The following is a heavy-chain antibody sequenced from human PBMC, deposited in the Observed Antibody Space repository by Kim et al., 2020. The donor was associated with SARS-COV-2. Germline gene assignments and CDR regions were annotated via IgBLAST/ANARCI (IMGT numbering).Heavy chain of an antibody. CDR3: ARARFDFWSGYSKESYGMDV. CDR1: GFTFSSYE. Sequence: GGSLRLSCAASGFTFSSYEMNWVRQAPGKGLEWVSYISSSGSTIYYADSVKGRFTISRDNAKNSLYLQMNSLRAEDTAVYYCARARFDFWSGYSKESYGMDVWGQGTTVTVSS. CDR2: ISSSGSTI. J-gene: IGHJ6*02. V-gene: IGHV3-48*03. D-gene: IGHD3-3*01.